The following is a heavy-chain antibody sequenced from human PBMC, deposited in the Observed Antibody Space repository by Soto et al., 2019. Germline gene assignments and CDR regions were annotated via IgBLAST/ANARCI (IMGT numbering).Heavy chain of an antibody. V-gene: IGHV1-69*02. CDR1: GGTFSSYT. CDR2: IIPILGIA. CDR3: ARGGYGGNSPYYYYGMDV. Sequence: SVKASCKTSGGTFSSYTIVFVRQAPGQGLEWMGRIIPILGIANYAQKFQGRVTITADKSTSTAYMELSSLRSEDTAVYYCARGGYGGNSPYYYYGMDVWGQGTTVTVSS. J-gene: IGHJ6*02. D-gene: IGHD2-21*02.